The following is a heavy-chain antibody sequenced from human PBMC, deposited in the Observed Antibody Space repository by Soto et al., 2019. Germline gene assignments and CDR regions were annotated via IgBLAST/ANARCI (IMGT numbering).Heavy chain of an antibody. CDR1: GGFLSGHY. V-gene: IGHV4-34*01. Sequence: PSETLSLTCAVSGGFLSGHYWSWIRQAPGKGLEWIGEINRSGGTNYDPSLKSRVTISVDASRNQFSLQLNSVTAADTAVYYCARAPIIGATFFDYWGQGSLVTVSS. CDR3: ARAPIIGATFFDY. D-gene: IGHD1-26*01. J-gene: IGHJ4*02. CDR2: INRSGGT.